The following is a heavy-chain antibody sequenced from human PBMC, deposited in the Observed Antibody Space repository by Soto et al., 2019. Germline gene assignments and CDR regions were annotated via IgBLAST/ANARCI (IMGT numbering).Heavy chain of an antibody. CDR1: GFTFSNYA. CDR3: AKDRPVFDGYCDQ. V-gene: IGHV3-23*01. CDR2: ITDSGDST. Sequence: EVHLLESGGGLVQRGGSLILSCAASGFTFSNYAMSWVRQAPGKWLEWVSGITDSGDSTYYADSVKGRFTISRDNSKNTLFLQMNSLRGEDTALYYCAKDRPVFDGYCDQCGRGTLVTVSS. D-gene: IGHD3-16*01. J-gene: IGHJ4*02.